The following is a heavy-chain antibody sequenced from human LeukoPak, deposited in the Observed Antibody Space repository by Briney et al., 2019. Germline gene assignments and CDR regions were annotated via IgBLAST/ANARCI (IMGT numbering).Heavy chain of an antibody. CDR2: IYSDGTT. Sequence: GESLRLSCAASGFTVSSNYMSWVRQAPGKGLEWVSIIYSDGTTYYADSVKGRFTISRGNSKNTVYLQMNSLRAEDTAVYYCARPGAAVAGTAFNYWGQGTLVTVSS. J-gene: IGHJ4*02. CDR1: GFTVSSNY. CDR3: ARPGAAVAGTAFNY. V-gene: IGHV3-66*04. D-gene: IGHD6-13*01.